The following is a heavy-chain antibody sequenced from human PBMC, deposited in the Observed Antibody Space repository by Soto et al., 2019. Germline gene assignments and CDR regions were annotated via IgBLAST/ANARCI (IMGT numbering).Heavy chain of an antibody. CDR3: VRRAFGSSHTFDI. J-gene: IGHJ3*02. CDR1: GFTFSSYS. CDR2: ISSSNSTI. Sequence: EVQLVESGGGLVQPGGSLRLSCAASGFTFSSYSMNWVRQAPGKGLEWVSYISSSNSTIYYADSVKGRFTISRDNAKNSLYLQMNSLRDEDTAVYYCVRRAFGSSHTFDIWGQGTVVTVSS. V-gene: IGHV3-48*02. D-gene: IGHD6-6*01.